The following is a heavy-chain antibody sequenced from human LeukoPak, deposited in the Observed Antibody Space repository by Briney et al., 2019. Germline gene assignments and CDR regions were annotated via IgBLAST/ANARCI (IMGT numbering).Heavy chain of an antibody. CDR3: ARTGYSYGYWWFDP. V-gene: IGHV4-61*02. J-gene: IGHJ5*02. CDR1: GGSISSGSYY. D-gene: IGHD5-18*01. Sequence: SETLSLTCTVSGGSISSGSYYWSWIRQPAGKGLEWVGRIYTSGSTNYNPSLKTRVTISVDTSKTQFSLKLSSVTAADTAVYYCARTGYSYGYWWFDPWGQGTLVTVSS. CDR2: IYTSGST.